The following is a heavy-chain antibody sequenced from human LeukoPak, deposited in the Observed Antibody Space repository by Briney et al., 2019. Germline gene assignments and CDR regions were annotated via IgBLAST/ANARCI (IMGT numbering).Heavy chain of an antibody. D-gene: IGHD1/OR15-1a*01. Sequence: SETLSLTCTVSGSMYNYYWSWIRQPPGKGLEWIGEINHSGSTNYNPSLKSRVTISVDTSKNQFSLKLSSVTAADTAVYYCASSQRTSRRFDLWGRGTLVTVSS. CDR3: ASSQRTSRRFDL. CDR2: INHSGST. J-gene: IGHJ2*01. CDR1: GSMYNYY. V-gene: IGHV4-34*01.